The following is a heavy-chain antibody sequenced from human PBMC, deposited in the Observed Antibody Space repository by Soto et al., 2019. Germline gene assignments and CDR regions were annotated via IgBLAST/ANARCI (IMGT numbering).Heavy chain of an antibody. V-gene: IGHV3-48*03. CDR2: ISSSGSTI. CDR3: ARILSHYYYGVDV. CDR1: GFTFSSYE. Sequence: PGGSLRLSCAASGFTFSSYEMNWVRQAPGKGLEWVSYISSSGSTIYYADSVKGRFTISRDNAKNSLYLQMNSLRAEDTAVYYCARILSHYYYGVDVWGQGPSVTVSS. J-gene: IGHJ6*02.